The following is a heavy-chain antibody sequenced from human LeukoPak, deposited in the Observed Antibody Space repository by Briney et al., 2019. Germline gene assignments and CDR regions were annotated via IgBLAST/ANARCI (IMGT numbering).Heavy chain of an antibody. CDR2: VNEEATET. Sequence: GGSLRLSCEASGFIFSNYWMSWVRQVPGKGLEWVANVNEEATETYYGDSVKGRFTISRDNANKELHLQMNSLRAEDTAMYYCATEVCTNKANFDLWGRGTLVPVSS. CDR3: ATEVCTNKANFDL. V-gene: IGHV3-7*02. D-gene: IGHD1/OR15-1a*01. J-gene: IGHJ2*01. CDR1: GFIFSNYW.